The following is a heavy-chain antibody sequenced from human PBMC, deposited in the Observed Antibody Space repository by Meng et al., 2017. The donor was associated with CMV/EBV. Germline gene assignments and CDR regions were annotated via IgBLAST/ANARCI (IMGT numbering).Heavy chain of an antibody. V-gene: IGHV2-5*01. J-gene: IGHJ3*02. CDR3: AQTYYDFWIGYYTGAFDI. CDR2: IYWNDDK. Sequence: SGPTLVKPTQTLTLTCTFSGFSLSTSGVGVGWIRQPPGKALEWLALIYWNDDKRYSPSLKSRLTITKDTSKNQVVLTMTNMDPVDTATYYCAQTYYDFWIGYYTGAFDIWGQGTMVTVSS. D-gene: IGHD3-3*01. CDR1: GFSLSTSGVG.